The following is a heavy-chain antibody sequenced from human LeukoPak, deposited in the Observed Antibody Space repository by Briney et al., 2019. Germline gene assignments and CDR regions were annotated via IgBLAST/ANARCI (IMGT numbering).Heavy chain of an antibody. CDR3: AGSGWQVYLDY. CDR1: GFTFTTFW. V-gene: IGHV3-7*01. J-gene: IGHJ4*02. D-gene: IGHD6-19*01. CDR2: IKQDGSER. Sequence: GGSLRLSCAASGFTFTTFWMSWVRQAPGKGLEWVANIKQDGSERYYVDSVEGRFTISRDNAKNSLYLQMNSLRAEDTGVYYCAGSGWQVYLDYWGQGALVTVSS.